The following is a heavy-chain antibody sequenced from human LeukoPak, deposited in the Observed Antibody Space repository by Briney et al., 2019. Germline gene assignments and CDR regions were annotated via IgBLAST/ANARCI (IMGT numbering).Heavy chain of an antibody. J-gene: IGHJ4*02. CDR1: GFSFSSFN. Sequence: GGSLRLSCAASGFSFSSFNLYWVRQAPGKGLEWVSSSVTSGSTYYADSVKGRFTISRDSAKNSLFLQMSSLSAEDTAVYYCATRSHGLFDHWGQGTLVTVPS. CDR3: ATRSHGLFDH. V-gene: IGHV3-21*01. CDR2: SVTSGST.